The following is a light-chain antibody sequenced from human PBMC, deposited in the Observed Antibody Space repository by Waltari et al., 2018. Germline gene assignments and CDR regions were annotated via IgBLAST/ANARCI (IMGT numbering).Light chain of an antibody. Sequence: EIVLTHSPATLSLSPWERATLSCRASQSVSSYLAWYQQKPGQAPRPLIYDASNRATGVPARFSGSGSGTDFTLTISSLEPEDFAVYYCQQRSNWLTFGGGTKVEIK. CDR2: DAS. CDR1: QSVSSY. V-gene: IGKV3-11*01. CDR3: QQRSNWLT. J-gene: IGKJ4*01.